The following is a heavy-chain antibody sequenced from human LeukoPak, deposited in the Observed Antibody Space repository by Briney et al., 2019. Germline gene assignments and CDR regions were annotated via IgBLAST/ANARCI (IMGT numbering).Heavy chain of an antibody. CDR3: AREGRTIAVAGSDY. CDR2: ISAYNGNT. Sequence: ASVKVSCKASGYTFTSYDINWVRQATGQGLEWMGWISAYNGNTNYAQKLQGRVTMTTDTSTSTAYMELRSLRSDDTAVYYCAREGRTIAVAGSDYWGQGTLVTVSS. J-gene: IGHJ4*02. V-gene: IGHV1-18*01. CDR1: GYTFTSYD. D-gene: IGHD6-19*01.